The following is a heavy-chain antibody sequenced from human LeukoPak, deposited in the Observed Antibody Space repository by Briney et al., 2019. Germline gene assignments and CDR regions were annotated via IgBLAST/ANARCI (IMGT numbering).Heavy chain of an antibody. D-gene: IGHD1-1*01. V-gene: IGHV3-30*04. CDR3: ARDLHDGPYYYYYYGMDV. CDR1: GFTFSSYA. J-gene: IGHJ6*02. Sequence: GGSLRLSCAASGFTFSSYAMHWVRQAPGKGLEWVAVISYDGSNKYYADSVKGRFTISRDNSKNTLYLQMNSLRAEDTAVYYCARDLHDGPYYYYYYGMDVWGQGTKVTVSS. CDR2: ISYDGSNK.